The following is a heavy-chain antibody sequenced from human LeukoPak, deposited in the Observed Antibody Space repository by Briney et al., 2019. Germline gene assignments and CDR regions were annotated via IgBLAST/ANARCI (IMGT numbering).Heavy chain of an antibody. Sequence: SETLSLTCTVSGGSISSCYWSWIRQPPGKGLEWIGYIYYSGSTNYNPSLKSRVTISVDTSKNQFSLKLSSVTAADTAVYYCARREYYDFWSGPFFDPWGQGTLVTVSS. CDR2: IYYSGST. D-gene: IGHD3-3*01. CDR3: ARREYYDFWSGPFFDP. V-gene: IGHV4-59*08. CDR1: GGSISSCY. J-gene: IGHJ5*02.